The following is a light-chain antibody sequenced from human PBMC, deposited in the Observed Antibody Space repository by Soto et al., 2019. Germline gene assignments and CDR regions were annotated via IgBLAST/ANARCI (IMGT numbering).Light chain of an antibody. V-gene: IGKV3-20*01. Sequence: EIVVTQSPGTLSLSPGERATLSCRASQSVSSSYLAWYQQKPGQDPRLLIYGTSSRATGSPDRFSGSESGTDFTLTISRLEPEEIAVDYCQQYGSSLWTFFQGTKVEIK. CDR1: QSVSSSY. CDR2: GTS. CDR3: QQYGSSLWT. J-gene: IGKJ1*01.